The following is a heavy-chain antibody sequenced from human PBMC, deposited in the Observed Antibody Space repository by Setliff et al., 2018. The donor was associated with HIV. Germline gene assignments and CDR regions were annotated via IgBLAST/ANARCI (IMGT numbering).Heavy chain of an antibody. V-gene: IGHV3-48*03. CDR1: GFTFSSYE. CDR2: ISSYGSTYI. J-gene: IGHJ6*03. D-gene: IGHD3-16*01. CDR3: ARSGGIGNYHWDV. Sequence: GGSLRLSCAASGFTFSSYEMNWVRQAPGKGLEWVSYISSYGSTYIYQSDSVRGRFTISRDDAKKSLYLQMNSLGAEDTAVYYCARSGGIGNYHWDVWGKGTTVTVSS.